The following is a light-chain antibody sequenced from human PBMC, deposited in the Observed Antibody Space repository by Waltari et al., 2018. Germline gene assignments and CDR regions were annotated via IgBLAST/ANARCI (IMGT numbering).Light chain of an antibody. CDR3: QQYYDTPIT. CDR1: QTVLSTSNNNNY. V-gene: IGKV4-1*01. Sequence: DIVMTQSPDSLAVSLGEGATINCKSSQTVLSTSNNNNYLAWYQKKPGQPPRVLVYWASTRASGVPDRFSGSGSGTDFTLTISSLHAEDVAVYYCQQYYDTPITFGQGTRLEIK. CDR2: WAS. J-gene: IGKJ5*01.